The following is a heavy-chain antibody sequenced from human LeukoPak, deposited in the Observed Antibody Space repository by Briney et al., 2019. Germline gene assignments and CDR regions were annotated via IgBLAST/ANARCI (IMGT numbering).Heavy chain of an antibody. D-gene: IGHD2-15*01. CDR2: ISAYNGNT. Sequence: GASVKVSCKASGYTFTSYGISWMRQAPGQGLEWMGWISAYNGNTNYAQKLQGRVTMTTDTSTSTAYMELRSLRSDDTAVYYCARDAGRYCSGGSCYPLDNWGRGTLVTVSS. CDR3: ARDAGRYCSGGSCYPLDN. J-gene: IGHJ4*02. V-gene: IGHV1-18*01. CDR1: GYTFTSYG.